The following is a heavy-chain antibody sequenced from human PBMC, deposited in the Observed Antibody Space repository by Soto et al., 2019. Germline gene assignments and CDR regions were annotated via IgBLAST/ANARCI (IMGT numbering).Heavy chain of an antibody. D-gene: IGHD2-8*01. Sequence: QVQLVQSGAEVKKPGASVTVSCKASGYTFNSFYIHWVRQAPGQGLEWMGQIHPHGDDTGYAQKFQGRVTMTREKSTNTVYMYLSSLGSDDTAMYYCIRANGFYWGPGTLVTVSS. J-gene: IGHJ4*02. V-gene: IGHV1-46*02. CDR3: IRANGFY. CDR2: IHPHGDDT. CDR1: GYTFNSFY.